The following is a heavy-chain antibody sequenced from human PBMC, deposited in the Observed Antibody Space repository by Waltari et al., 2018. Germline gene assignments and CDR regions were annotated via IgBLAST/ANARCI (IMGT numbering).Heavy chain of an antibody. Sequence: HLQESGPGLVKPSGTLSLICAFSGDSMSPSHWWSWVRQPPGKGLEWIGQVHGSGKTNYNPSFASRVTVSLDTSTYHIALKVTSATAADTALYYCARDRGRGLYLDTWGRGILVTFSP. CDR2: VHGSGKT. J-gene: IGHJ4*02. CDR3: ARDRGRGLYLDT. V-gene: IGHV4-4*02. D-gene: IGHD2-15*01. CDR1: GDSMSPSHW.